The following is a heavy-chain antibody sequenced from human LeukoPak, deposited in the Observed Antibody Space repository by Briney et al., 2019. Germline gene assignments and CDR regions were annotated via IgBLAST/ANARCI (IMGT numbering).Heavy chain of an antibody. V-gene: IGHV4-39*02. CDR2: VYYTGST. D-gene: IGHD5-12*01. CDR1: SGSISSRSYY. CDR3: ARAWPPYSFDY. J-gene: IGHJ4*02. Sequence: SETLSLTCTVSSGSISSRSYYWGWIRQPPGQGLEWIVSVYYTGSTYYNPSLRSRLTILVYSSKNHFSLNLTSVTAADTAVYYCARAWPPYSFDYWGQGTLVTVSS.